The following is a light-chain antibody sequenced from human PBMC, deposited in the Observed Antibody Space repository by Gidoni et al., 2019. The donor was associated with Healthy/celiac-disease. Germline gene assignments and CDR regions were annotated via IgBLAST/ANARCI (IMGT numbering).Light chain of an antibody. Sequence: QSVLTQPPSVSAAPGQKVTISCSGSSSNIGNNYVSWYQQLPGTAPKLLIYDNNKRPSGIPDRFSGSKSGRSATLGITGLQTGDEADYYCGTWDSSLSAGEFGGGTKLTVL. J-gene: IGLJ3*02. CDR2: DNN. CDR3: GTWDSSLSAGE. CDR1: SSNIGNNY. V-gene: IGLV1-51*01.